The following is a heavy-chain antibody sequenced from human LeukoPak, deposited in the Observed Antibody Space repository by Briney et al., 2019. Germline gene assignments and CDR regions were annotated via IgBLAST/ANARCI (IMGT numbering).Heavy chain of an antibody. CDR1: GFTFSSYW. Sequence: PGGSLRLSCAASGFTFSSYWMSWVRQAPGKGLEWVANISQDGSEKYYVDSVKGRFTISRDNAKNSLYLQMNSLRAEDTAVYYCARDVATISNWFDPWGQGTLVTVSS. V-gene: IGHV3-7*01. D-gene: IGHD5-24*01. CDR3: ARDVATISNWFDP. CDR2: ISQDGSEK. J-gene: IGHJ5*02.